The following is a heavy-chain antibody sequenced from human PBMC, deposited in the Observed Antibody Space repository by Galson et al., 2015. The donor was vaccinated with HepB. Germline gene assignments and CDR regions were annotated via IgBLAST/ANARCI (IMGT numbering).Heavy chain of an antibody. Sequence: SLRLSCAASGFTFSSYSMNWVRQAPGKGLEWVSSISSSSSYIYYADSVKGRFTISRDNAKNSLYLQMNSLRAEDTAVYYCARDRPTAPNPLDYWGQGTLVTVSS. CDR3: ARDRPTAPNPLDY. CDR2: ISSSSSYI. V-gene: IGHV3-21*01. J-gene: IGHJ4*02. CDR1: GFTFSSYS. D-gene: IGHD5-18*01.